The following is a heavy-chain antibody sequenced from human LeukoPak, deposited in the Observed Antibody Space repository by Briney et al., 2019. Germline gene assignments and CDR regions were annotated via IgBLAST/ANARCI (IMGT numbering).Heavy chain of an antibody. J-gene: IGHJ3*02. D-gene: IGHD5-24*01. CDR2: TNYRSNWIN. CDR1: GDSVSSDSAA. V-gene: IGHV6-1*01. Sequence: SQTLSLTCAISGDSVSSDSAAWNWIRQSPSRGLEWLGRTNYRSNWINDYAVSVKRRITINPDTSQNQFSLQLTSVTPEDTAVYYCARGRWRAFDIWGQGTMVTVSS. CDR3: ARGRWRAFDI.